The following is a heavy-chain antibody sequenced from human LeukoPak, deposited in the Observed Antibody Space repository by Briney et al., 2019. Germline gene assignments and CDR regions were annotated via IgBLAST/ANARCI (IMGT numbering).Heavy chain of an antibody. CDR2: IYYSGST. D-gene: IGHD3-22*01. J-gene: IGHJ3*02. V-gene: IGHV4-59*01. CDR1: GGSISSYY. Sequence: SETLSLTCTVSGGSISSYYWSWIRQPPGKGLEWIGYIYYSGSTNYNPSLKSRVTISVDTSKNQFSLKLSSVTAADTAVYYCASGADSSGYYYGGGAFDTWGQGTMVTVSS. CDR3: ASGADSSGYYYGGGAFDT.